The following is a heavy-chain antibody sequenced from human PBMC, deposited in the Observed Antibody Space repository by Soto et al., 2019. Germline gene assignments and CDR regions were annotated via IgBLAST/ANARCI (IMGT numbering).Heavy chain of an antibody. D-gene: IGHD1-7*01. J-gene: IGHJ4*02. CDR1: GFTLSSYG. V-gene: IGHV3-23*01. Sequence: GGSLRLSCAASGFTLSSYGMSWVRQAPGKGLEWVSAISPNGQGIHYADSVRGRFTISRDTFKNTVFLHMDSLRAEDTAVYYCAKDRNYPRDCFHYWGQGTLVTVSS. CDR3: AKDRNYPRDCFHY. CDR2: ISPNGQGI.